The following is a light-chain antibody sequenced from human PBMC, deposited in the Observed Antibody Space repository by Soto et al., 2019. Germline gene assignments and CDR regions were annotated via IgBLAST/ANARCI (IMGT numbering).Light chain of an antibody. J-gene: IGKJ1*01. V-gene: IGKV3-20*01. Sequence: GFKKSGGALCLSTGERATLSCRASQSVTTQLAWYQQKPGQAPRLIIHGASXRATGVPDRITGSGSGTDFTLSISRLEPEDFAVYYCQQYGGSTRTFGQGTKVDIK. CDR3: QQYGGSTRT. CDR2: GAS. CDR1: QSVTTQ.